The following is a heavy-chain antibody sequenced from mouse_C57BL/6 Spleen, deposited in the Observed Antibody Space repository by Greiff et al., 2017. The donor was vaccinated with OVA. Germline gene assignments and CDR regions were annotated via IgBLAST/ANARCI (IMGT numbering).Heavy chain of an antibody. Sequence: QVQLQQSGAELVKPGASVKLSCKASGYTFTEYTIHWVKQRSGQGLEWIGWFYPGSGSIKYNEKFKDKATLTADKSSSTVYMELSRLTSEDSAVYFCARHEDAFDGYHWGWYFDVWGTGTTVTVSS. V-gene: IGHV1-62-2*01. CDR3: ARHEDAFDGYHWGWYFDV. D-gene: IGHD2-3*01. J-gene: IGHJ1*03. CDR2: FYPGSGSI. CDR1: GYTFTEYT.